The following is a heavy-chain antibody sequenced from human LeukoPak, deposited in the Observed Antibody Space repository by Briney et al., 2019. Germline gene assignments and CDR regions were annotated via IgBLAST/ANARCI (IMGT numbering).Heavy chain of an antibody. D-gene: IGHD1-26*01. J-gene: IGHJ3*02. V-gene: IGHV4-39*01. CDR3: ARNYSGTYGGACDM. CDR2: IYYSGST. CDR1: GDSISSSSYY. Sequence: SETLSLTCTVSGDSISSSSYYWAWIRQPPGKGLAWIGSIYYSGSTSYNPSLKSRVTISVDTSKNQFSLKLSSVTAADTAVYYCARNYSGTYGGACDMGGQGTMVTVSS.